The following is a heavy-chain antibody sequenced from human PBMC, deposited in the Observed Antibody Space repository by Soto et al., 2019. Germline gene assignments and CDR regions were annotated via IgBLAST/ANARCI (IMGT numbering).Heavy chain of an antibody. D-gene: IGHD4-4*01. CDR1: GLTFSGYG. J-gene: IGHJ4*02. Sequence: EVQLLESGGGLVQPGGSLRLSCAASGLTFSGYGMSWVRQAPGTGLEWVSAISGSGSTTYYADSVKGRFTISRDDSKNVLFRQMNILRAEDTAVYYCVTRSRGLQSSPPRLDSWGQGTLVTVSS. V-gene: IGHV3-23*01. CDR2: ISGSGSTT. CDR3: VTRSRGLQSSPPRLDS.